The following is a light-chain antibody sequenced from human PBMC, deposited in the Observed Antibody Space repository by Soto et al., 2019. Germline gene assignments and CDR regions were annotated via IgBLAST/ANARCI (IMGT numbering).Light chain of an antibody. CDR1: QSVSSN. CDR2: GAS. CDR3: QQYNNWPLT. V-gene: IGKV3-15*01. Sequence: EIVMTHSPATLSVSPWERATLSCRASQSVSSNLAWYQQKPGQAPRLLIYGASTRATGIPARFSGSGSGTEFTLTISSLQSEDFAVYYCQQYNNWPLTFGQGTRLEIK. J-gene: IGKJ5*01.